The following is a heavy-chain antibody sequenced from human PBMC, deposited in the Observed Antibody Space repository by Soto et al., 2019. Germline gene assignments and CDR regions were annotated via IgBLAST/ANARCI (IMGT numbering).Heavy chain of an antibody. CDR1: EFTFSSYG. Sequence: QVQLVEPGGGVVQPGRSLTLSCAASEFTFSSYGIHWVRQAPGKGLEWVAVISYDGSKKQYADSVKGRFTISRDNSNNTLNLQMNSLRAENTAVYYCAKDTYYHDTTGYYVFDYWGQGTLVTVSS. J-gene: IGHJ4*02. CDR2: ISYDGSKK. V-gene: IGHV3-30*18. CDR3: AKDTYYHDTTGYYVFDY. D-gene: IGHD3-22*01.